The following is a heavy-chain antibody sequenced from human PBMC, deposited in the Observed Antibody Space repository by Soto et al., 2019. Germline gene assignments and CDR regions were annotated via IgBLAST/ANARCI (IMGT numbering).Heavy chain of an antibody. V-gene: IGHV1-69*13. Sequence: SVKVSCKASGCTFSSYAISWVRQAPGQGLEWMGGIIPIFGTANYAQKFQGRVTITADESTSTAYMELSRLRSEDTAVYYCASSSRNRFHWFDPWGQGTLVTVSS. CDR3: ASSSRNRFHWFDP. CDR2: IIPIFGTA. CDR1: GCTFSSYA. J-gene: IGHJ5*02.